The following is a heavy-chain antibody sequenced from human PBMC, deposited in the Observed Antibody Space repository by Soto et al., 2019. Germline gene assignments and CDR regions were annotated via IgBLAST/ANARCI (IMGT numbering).Heavy chain of an antibody. J-gene: IGHJ5*02. Sequence: GGSLRLSCAASGFIFENFGMSWVRQAPGKGLEWISSISGSGFKKYYADSVKGRFTISRDNSKSTVYLELNNLSAEDTAVYHCARNQGVELVPLATVDWFDPWGQGSVVTVSS. V-gene: IGHV3-23*01. CDR3: ARNQGVELVPLATVDWFDP. CDR2: ISGSGFKK. D-gene: IGHD1-26*01. CDR1: GFIFENFG.